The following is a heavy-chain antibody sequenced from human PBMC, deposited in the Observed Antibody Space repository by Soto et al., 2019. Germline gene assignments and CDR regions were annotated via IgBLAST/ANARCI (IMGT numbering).Heavy chain of an antibody. CDR3: AKDLHIAATDY. Sequence: LRLSCAASGFSFSNYWMHWVRQAPGKGLVWVSRIKGDGSETNYADSVKGRFTISRDNAKNTLYLQMNSLRAEDTAVYYCAKDLHIAATDYWRQGTLVTVSS. J-gene: IGHJ4*02. CDR2: IKGDGSET. D-gene: IGHD6-13*01. V-gene: IGHV3-74*01. CDR1: GFSFSNYW.